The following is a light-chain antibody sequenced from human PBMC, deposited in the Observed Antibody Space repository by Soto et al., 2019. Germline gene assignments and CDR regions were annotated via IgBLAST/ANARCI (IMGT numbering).Light chain of an antibody. Sequence: QSALTQPASVSGSPGQSITISCTGTSSDVGGYNYVSWYQQHPGKAPKLMIYDVSNRPSGVSNRFSGSKSGNTASLTISGLQAEDEADYYCSSYTSILDVFGTGTKVTVL. CDR1: SSDVGGYNY. CDR3: SSYTSILDV. J-gene: IGLJ1*01. CDR2: DVS. V-gene: IGLV2-14*01.